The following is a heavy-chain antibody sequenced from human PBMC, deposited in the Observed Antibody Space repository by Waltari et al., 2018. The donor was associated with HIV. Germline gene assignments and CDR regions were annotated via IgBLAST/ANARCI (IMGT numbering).Heavy chain of an antibody. CDR2: INHSGST. V-gene: IGHV4-34*01. Sequence: QVQLQQWGAGLLKPSETLSLTCAVYGGSFSGYYWSWIRPPPGKGLEWIGEINHSGSTNYNPSLKSRVTISVDTSKNQFSLKLSSVTAADTAVYYCARGAIVVVPAAIYYYGMDVWGQGTTVTVSS. J-gene: IGHJ6*02. D-gene: IGHD2-2*02. CDR1: GGSFSGYY. CDR3: ARGAIVVVPAAIYYYGMDV.